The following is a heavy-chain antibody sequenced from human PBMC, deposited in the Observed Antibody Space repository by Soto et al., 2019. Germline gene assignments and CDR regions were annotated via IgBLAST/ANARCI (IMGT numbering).Heavy chain of an antibody. V-gene: IGHV3-30*18. CDR2: ISYDGSNK. Sequence: QVQLVESGGGVVQPGRSLRLSCAATGFTFSSYGMHWVRQAPGKGLEWVAVISYDGSNKYYADSVKGRFTISRDNSKNTLYLQMNSLRAEDTAVYYCAKDRFGGYCSSTSCYQAHWGQGTLVTVSS. CDR3: AKDRFGGYCSSTSCYQAH. D-gene: IGHD2-2*03. CDR1: GFTFSSYG. J-gene: IGHJ4*02.